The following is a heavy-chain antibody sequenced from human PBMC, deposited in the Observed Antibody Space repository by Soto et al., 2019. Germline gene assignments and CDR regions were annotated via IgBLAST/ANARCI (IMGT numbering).Heavy chain of an antibody. CDR3: ARDRGSYALDY. D-gene: IGHD1-26*01. Sequence: QVQLVQSGAEVKKPGASVKVSCKASGYTFTSYGISWVRQAPGQGLEWMGWISAYNGNTNYAQKLQGRVTMTPDTSTSTAYMELRSLISDDTAVYYSARDRGSYALDYWGQGTRVTVSS. V-gene: IGHV1-18*01. CDR1: GYTFTSYG. J-gene: IGHJ4*02. CDR2: ISAYNGNT.